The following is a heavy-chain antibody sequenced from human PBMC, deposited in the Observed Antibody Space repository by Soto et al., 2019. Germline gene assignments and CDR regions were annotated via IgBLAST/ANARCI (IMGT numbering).Heavy chain of an antibody. V-gene: IGHV1-3*01. D-gene: IGHD4-17*01. CDR1: GYTFTIYA. CDR2: INAGNGNT. CDR3: ARDDYDY. Sequence: ASVKVSCTASGYTFTIYAMHWVRQAPGQRLEWMGWINAGNGNTEYSQKFQGRVTITRDTSASTAYMELSSLRSEDTAVYYCARDDYDYWGQGTLVTVSS. J-gene: IGHJ4*02.